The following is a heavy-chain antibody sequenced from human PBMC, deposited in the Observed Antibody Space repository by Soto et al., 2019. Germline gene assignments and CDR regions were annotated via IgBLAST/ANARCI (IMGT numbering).Heavy chain of an antibody. V-gene: IGHV3-30-3*01. CDR3: ASLFIAVATFDY. D-gene: IGHD6-19*01. CDR2: ISYDGSNK. CDR1: GFTFSSYA. Sequence: QVQLVESGGGVVQPGRSLRLSCAASGFTFSSYAMHWVRQAPGKGLEWVAVISYDGSNKYYADSVKGRFTISRDNSKNTLYLQMNSLRAEDTAVYYCASLFIAVATFDYCGQGTLVTVSS. J-gene: IGHJ4*02.